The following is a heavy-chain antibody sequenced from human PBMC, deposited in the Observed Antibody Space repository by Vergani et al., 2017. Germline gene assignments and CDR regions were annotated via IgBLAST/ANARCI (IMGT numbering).Heavy chain of an antibody. V-gene: IGHV3-7*03. CDR1: KFTFSRYC. D-gene: IGHD6-13*01. J-gene: IGHJ2*01. CDR3: VKDIAASGNYWYFDL. Sequence: EVPLVESGGGLVQPGGSLRLSCAASKFTFSRYCMSWVRQAPGKGLEWVANINQDGSEKYYVESVKGRFTISRDNAKNSVYLQMNGLRVDDTALYYCVKDIAASGNYWYFDLWGRGTLVTVSS. CDR2: INQDGSEK.